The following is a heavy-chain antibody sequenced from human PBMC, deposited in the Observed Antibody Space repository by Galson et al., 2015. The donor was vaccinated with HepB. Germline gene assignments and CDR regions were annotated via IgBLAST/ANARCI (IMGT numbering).Heavy chain of an antibody. V-gene: IGHV3-7*03. CDR3: ARDAYNWNYDNYFDY. CDR2: IKQDGSEK. D-gene: IGHD1-7*01. J-gene: IGHJ4*01. Sequence: SLRLSCAASGFTFSSYWMSWVRQAPGKGLEWVANIKQDGSEKYYVDSVKGRFTISRDNAKNSLYLQMNSLRAEDTAVYYCARDAYNWNYDNYFDYWGQGTLVTVSS. CDR1: GFTFSSYW.